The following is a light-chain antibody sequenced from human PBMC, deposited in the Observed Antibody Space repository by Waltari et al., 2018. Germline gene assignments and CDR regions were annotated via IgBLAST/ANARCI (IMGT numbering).Light chain of an antibody. Sequence: DIEMTQSPSTVSASVGDRVTITCRTSQRISRWLAWYQQKPGKAPKLLISKASTLESGVPSRFSGSGSWTEFTLTISNLQVDDFAIYFCQQYNSYSMWTFGQGTKVEIK. V-gene: IGKV1-5*03. J-gene: IGKJ1*01. CDR2: KAS. CDR1: QRISRW. CDR3: QQYNSYSMWT.